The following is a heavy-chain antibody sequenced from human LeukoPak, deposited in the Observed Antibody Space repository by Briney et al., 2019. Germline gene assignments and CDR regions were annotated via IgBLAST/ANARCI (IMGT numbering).Heavy chain of an antibody. V-gene: IGHV3-48*04. D-gene: IGHD2-15*01. Sequence: GGSLRLSCAASGFTFSGYTITWFRQAPGKGLNWFSYIRRSVSTIYYADSVKGRFTISRDNAENSLFLQMNSLRAEDTAVYYCARGSEGYCSGGGCYYGMDVWGQGTTVTVSS. CDR3: ARGSEGYCSGGGCYYGMDV. CDR2: IRRSVSTI. CDR1: GFTFSGYT. J-gene: IGHJ6*01.